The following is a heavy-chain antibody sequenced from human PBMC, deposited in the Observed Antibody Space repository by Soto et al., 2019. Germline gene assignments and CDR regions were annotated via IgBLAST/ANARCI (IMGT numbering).Heavy chain of an antibody. V-gene: IGHV1-2*02. CDR1: GYPVTAYY. CDR2: INPATGAA. CDR3: ARGGGVGVAGSAAFDM. Sequence: QLHLVQSGAVVKKPGASVTVSCSASGYPVTAYYMHWVRQAPGRGLEWMGGINPATGAAKYTQTFQGRVTMTRDTSTSTVFMELGGLKSEEPAVFYCARGGGVGVAGSAAFDMWGQGTLVTVSS. J-gene: IGHJ3*02. D-gene: IGHD3-3*01.